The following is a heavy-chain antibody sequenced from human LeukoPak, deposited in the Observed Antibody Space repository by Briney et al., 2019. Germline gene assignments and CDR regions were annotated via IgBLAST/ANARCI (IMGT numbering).Heavy chain of an antibody. CDR1: GFTFTNYW. D-gene: IGHD3-22*01. V-gene: IGHV3-7*01. CDR2: IKEDGSAE. Sequence: GGSLRHSRAAAGFTFTNYWMIWVRQAPGRGLEWVAHIKEDGSAEFYVDSVKGRFTLSRDNAKNSVYLQMNSLRAEDTAVYYCARDRVRREYSDSSGYRPDAFDIWGQGTMVTVSS. J-gene: IGHJ3*02. CDR3: ARDRVRREYSDSSGYRPDAFDI.